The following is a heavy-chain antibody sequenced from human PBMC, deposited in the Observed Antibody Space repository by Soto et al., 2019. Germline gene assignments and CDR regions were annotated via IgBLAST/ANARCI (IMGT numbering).Heavy chain of an antibody. D-gene: IGHD4-4*01. CDR1: GFTFSDYY. CDR3: ARVKPPVTYYYYYYMDV. Sequence: QVQLVESGGGLVKPGGSLRLSCAASGFTFSDYYMSWIRQAPGKGLEWGSYISSRGSTRYYADSMKGRFTISREKTQNSLYLQKTRMRAEVTAVSYCARVKPPVTYYYYYYMDVWGKGTTATVSS. V-gene: IGHV3-11*01. J-gene: IGHJ6*03. CDR2: ISSRGSTR.